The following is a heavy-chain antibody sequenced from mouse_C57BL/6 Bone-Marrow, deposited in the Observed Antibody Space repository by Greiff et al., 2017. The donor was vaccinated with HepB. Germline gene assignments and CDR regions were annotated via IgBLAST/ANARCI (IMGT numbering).Heavy chain of an antibody. J-gene: IGHJ4*01. CDR2: IDPSDSYT. V-gene: IGHV1-69*01. Sequence: QVQLQQPGAELVMPGASVKLSCKASGYTFTSYWMHWVKQRPGQGLEWIGEIDPSDSYTNYNQKFKGKSTLTVDKSSSTAYMQLSSLTSEDSAVYYGARFDHYGSRRYAMDYWGQGTSVTVSS. CDR1: GYTFTSYW. D-gene: IGHD1-1*01. CDR3: ARFDHYGSRRYAMDY.